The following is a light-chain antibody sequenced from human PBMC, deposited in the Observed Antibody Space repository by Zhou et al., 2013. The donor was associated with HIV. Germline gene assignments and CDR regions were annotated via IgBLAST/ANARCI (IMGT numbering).Light chain of an antibody. CDR2: WAS. CDR1: QSVLYSSNNKNY. Sequence: DIVMTQSPDSLAVSLGGRATINCKSSQSVLYSSNNKNYLAWYQQKPGQPPKLLIYWASTRESGVPDRFSGSGSGTNFTLTINSLQADDVAVYYCQQFYSTTLTFGQGTKVELK. V-gene: IGKV4-1*01. J-gene: IGKJ1*01. CDR3: QQFYSTTLT.